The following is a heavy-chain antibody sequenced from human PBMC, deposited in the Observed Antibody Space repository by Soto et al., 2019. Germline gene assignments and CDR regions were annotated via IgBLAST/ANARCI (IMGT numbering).Heavy chain of an antibody. CDR3: AREEDYGDYVELDY. CDR1: GFTFRSYG. D-gene: IGHD4-17*01. J-gene: IGHJ4*02. CDR2: IWYDGSNK. Sequence: QVQLVESGGGVVQPGRSLRLSCAASGFTFRSYGMHWVRQAPGKGLEWVAVIWYDGSNKYYADSVKGRFTISRDNSKNTLYLQMNSLRAEDTAVYYCAREEDYGDYVELDYWGQGTLVTVSS. V-gene: IGHV3-33*01.